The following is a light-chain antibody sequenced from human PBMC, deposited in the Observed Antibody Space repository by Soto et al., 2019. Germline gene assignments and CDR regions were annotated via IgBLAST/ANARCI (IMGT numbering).Light chain of an antibody. CDR2: GAS. CDR1: QSVRISX. Sequence: EIVMTQSPATLSLSPWERATLSCWSSQSVRISXLAWYQQKPGQAPRLLIYGASSRATGIPDRFSGSGSGTDFTLTISSLQPEDFATYYCQQSYSTPITFGQGTRLEIK. V-gene: IGKV3D-20*02. CDR3: QQSYSTPIT. J-gene: IGKJ5*01.